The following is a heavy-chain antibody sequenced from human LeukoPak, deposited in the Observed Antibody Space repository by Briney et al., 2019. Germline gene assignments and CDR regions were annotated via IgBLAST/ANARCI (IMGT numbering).Heavy chain of an antibody. D-gene: IGHD1-26*01. CDR3: ARPAYRGSYYDAFDI. J-gene: IGHJ3*02. CDR1: GGSFSGYY. CDR2: IYYSGST. V-gene: IGHV4-39*01. Sequence: SETLSLTCAVYGGSFSGYYWGWIRQPPGKGLEWIGSIYYSGSTYYNPSLKSRVTISVDTSKNKFSLKLNSVTAADTAVYYCARPAYRGSYYDAFDIWGQGTMVTVSS.